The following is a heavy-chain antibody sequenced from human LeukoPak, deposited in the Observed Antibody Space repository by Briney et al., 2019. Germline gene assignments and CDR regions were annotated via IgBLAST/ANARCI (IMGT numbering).Heavy chain of an antibody. V-gene: IGHV1-2*02. J-gene: IGHJ4*02. D-gene: IGHD6-13*01. CDR3: ARDEGSIAAAGTGDY. CDR1: GYTFTGYY. Sequence: ASVKVSCKASGYTFTGYYIDGVRQAPGQGVGWMGWINPNSGGTNYAQKFQGRVTMTRDTSISTAYMELSRLRSDDTAVHYCARDEGSIAAAGTGDYWGQGTLVTVSS. CDR2: INPNSGGT.